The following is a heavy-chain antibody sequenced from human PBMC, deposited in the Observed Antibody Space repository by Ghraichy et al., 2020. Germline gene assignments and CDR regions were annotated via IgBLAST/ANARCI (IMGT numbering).Heavy chain of an antibody. CDR2: ISSSSSTI. V-gene: IGHV3-48*01. CDR1: GFTFSSYS. J-gene: IGHJ4*02. CDR3: ARDSSSGWYDYFDY. Sequence: GESLNISCAASGFTFSSYSMNWVRQAPGKGLEWVSYISSSSSTIYYADSVKGRFTISRDNAKNSLYLQMNSLRAEDTAVYYCARDSSSGWYDYFDYWGQGTLVTVSS. D-gene: IGHD6-19*01.